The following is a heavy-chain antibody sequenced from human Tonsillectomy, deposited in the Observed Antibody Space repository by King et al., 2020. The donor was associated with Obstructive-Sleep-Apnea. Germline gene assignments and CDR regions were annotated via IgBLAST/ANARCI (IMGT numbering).Heavy chain of an antibody. V-gene: IGHV1-18*04. CDR1: GYTFASYG. CDR2: ISAYNGNT. D-gene: IGHD1-7*01. Sequence: QLVQSGAEVKRPGASVKVSCKASGYTFASYGITWVRQAPGQGLEWMGWISAYNGNTNYAQKFQGRVSMTTDTSTSTAYMELRSLRSDDTAVYYCARAKLSPDFDPWGQGTLVTVSS. J-gene: IGHJ5*02. CDR3: ARAKLSPDFDP.